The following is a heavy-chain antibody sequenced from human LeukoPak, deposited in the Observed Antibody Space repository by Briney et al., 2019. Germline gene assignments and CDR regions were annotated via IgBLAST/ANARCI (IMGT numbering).Heavy chain of an antibody. D-gene: IGHD1-26*01. CDR2: IYHSGST. CDR1: GYSISSGYY. CDR3: AREVDAGALDY. J-gene: IGHJ4*02. V-gene: IGHV4-38-2*02. Sequence: SETLSLTCTVSGYSISSGYYWGWIRQPPGKGLEWIGSIYHSGSTYSNPSLQSRVTISVDTSKNQFSLKLSSVTAADTAVYYCAREVDAGALDYWGQGTLVTVSS.